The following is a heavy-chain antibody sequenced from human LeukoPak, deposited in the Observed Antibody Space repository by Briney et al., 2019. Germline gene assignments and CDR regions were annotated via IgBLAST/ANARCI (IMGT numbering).Heavy chain of an antibody. V-gene: IGHV4-39*01. CDR1: GGSISSSSHY. Sequence: PSETLSLTCTVSGGSISSSSHYWGWIRQPPGKGLEWIGSVYYSGSTYYNPSLKSRVTISVDTSKNQFSLKLSSVTDAETAVYYCARHPTLYSSSSKVYFDYWGPGTLVTVSS. J-gene: IGHJ4*02. CDR3: ARHPTLYSSSSKVYFDY. CDR2: VYYSGST. D-gene: IGHD6-6*01.